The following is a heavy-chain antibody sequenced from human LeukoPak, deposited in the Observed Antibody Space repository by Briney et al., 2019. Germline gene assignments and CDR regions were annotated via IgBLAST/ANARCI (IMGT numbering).Heavy chain of an antibody. CDR1: GIAFRSFT. Sequence: GGSLRLSCAASGIAFRSFTMNWVRQAPGKGLEWVSSITPTSTSIFYADSVRGRFTISRDNAKNSLYLQMNSLRAEDTAIYHCATVYYDSSAYGDLDSWGQGTLVTVSS. V-gene: IGHV3-21*01. CDR3: ATVYYDSSAYGDLDS. J-gene: IGHJ4*02. CDR2: ITPTSTSI. D-gene: IGHD3-22*01.